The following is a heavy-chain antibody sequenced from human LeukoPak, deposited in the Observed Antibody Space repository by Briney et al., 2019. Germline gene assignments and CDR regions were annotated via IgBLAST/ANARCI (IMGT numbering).Heavy chain of an antibody. CDR2: IKQDGSEK. Sequence: GGSLRLSCAASGFTFSSYGMSWVRQAPGKGLEWVANIKQDGSEKYYVDSVKGRFTISRDNAKNSLYLQMNSLRAEDTAVYYCAREEVATILYLYYYYGMDVWGQGTTVTVSS. J-gene: IGHJ6*02. V-gene: IGHV3-7*01. CDR3: AREEVATILYLYYYYGMDV. D-gene: IGHD5-12*01. CDR1: GFTFSSYG.